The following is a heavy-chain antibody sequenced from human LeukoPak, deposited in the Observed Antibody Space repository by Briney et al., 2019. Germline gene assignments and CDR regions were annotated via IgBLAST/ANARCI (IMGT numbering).Heavy chain of an antibody. CDR3: AKDRQWLTDGMDV. J-gene: IGHJ6*02. CDR1: GFTFDDYA. D-gene: IGHD6-19*01. V-gene: IGHV3-9*01. Sequence: GRSLRLSCAASGFTFDDYAMHWVRQAPGKGLEWVSGISWNSGSIGYADSVKGRFTISRDNAKNSLYLQMNSLRAEDAALYYCAKDRQWLTDGMDVWGQGTTVTVSS. CDR2: ISWNSGSI.